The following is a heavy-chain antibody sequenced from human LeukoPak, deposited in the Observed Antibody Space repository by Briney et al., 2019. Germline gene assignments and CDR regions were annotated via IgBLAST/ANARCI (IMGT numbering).Heavy chain of an antibody. CDR3: ARVEPYYDFWSGYFSSWFDP. V-gene: IGHV4-39*07. J-gene: IGHJ3*01. CDR2: LSYSGST. D-gene: IGHD3-3*01. Sequence: SETLSLTCSVSGIPISGSLYYWGWIRQPPGKGLEWIVSLSYSGSTYYNPSLMSRVTISVDTSKNQFSLKLSSVTAADTAVYYCARVEPYYDFWSGYFSSWFDPWGQGTMVTVSS. CDR1: GIPISGSLYY.